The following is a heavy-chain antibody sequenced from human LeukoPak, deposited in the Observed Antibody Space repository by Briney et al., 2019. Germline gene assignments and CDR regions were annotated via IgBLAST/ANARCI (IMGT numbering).Heavy chain of an antibody. CDR1: GGTSSSYA. CDR2: IIPIFGTA. Sequence: AASVKVSCKASGGTSSSYAISWVRQAPGQGLEWMGGIIPIFGTANYAQKFQGRVTITADESTSTAYMELSSLRSEDTAVYYCARTAPWPNYYYMDVWGKGTTVTVSS. V-gene: IGHV1-69*13. D-gene: IGHD5-18*01. J-gene: IGHJ6*03. CDR3: ARTAPWPNYYYMDV.